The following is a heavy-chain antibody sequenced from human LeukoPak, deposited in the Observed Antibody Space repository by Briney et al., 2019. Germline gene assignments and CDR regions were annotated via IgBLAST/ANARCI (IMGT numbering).Heavy chain of an antibody. D-gene: IGHD3-16*02. CDR3: ARSGHYVWGSYRYSAFDI. CDR2: IYTSGST. J-gene: IGHJ3*02. V-gene: IGHV4-4*07. CDR1: GGSISSYY. Sequence: SETLSLTCTVSGGSISSYYWSWIRQPAGKGLEWIGRIYTSGSTNYNPSLKSRVTMSVDTSKNQFSLKLSSVTAADTAVYYCARSGHYVWGSYRYSAFDIWGQGTMVTASS.